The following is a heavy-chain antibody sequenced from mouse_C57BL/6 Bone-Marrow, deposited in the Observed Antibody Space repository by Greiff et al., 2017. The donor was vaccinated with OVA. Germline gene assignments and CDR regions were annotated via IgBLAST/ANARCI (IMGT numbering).Heavy chain of an antibody. CDR2: IYPGSGNT. CDR1: GYTFTDYY. V-gene: IGHV1-76*01. J-gene: IGHJ1*03. Sequence: VQLQQSGAELVRPGASVKLSCKASGYTFTDYYINWVKQRPGQGLEWIARIYPGSGNTYYNEKFKGKATLTAEKSSSTAYMQLSSLTSEDSAVYVCARFRITRGYGYFDVWGTGTTVTVSS. D-gene: IGHD1-1*01. CDR3: ARFRITRGYGYFDV.